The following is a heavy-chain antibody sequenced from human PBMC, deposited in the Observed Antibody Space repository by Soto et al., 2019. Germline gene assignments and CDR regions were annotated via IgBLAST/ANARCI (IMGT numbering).Heavy chain of an antibody. J-gene: IGHJ4*02. V-gene: IGHV4-39*01. CDR3: ARRGSGHTFDY. D-gene: IGHD3-10*01. CDR2: IYEAATT. CDR1: GASISRTGFH. Sequence: SETLSLTCAVSGASISRTGFHWGWIRQPPGQGLEWIGSIYEAATTFYNSSLKSRVAISADTSNNLFSLKLSSVTAADTAVYYCARRGSGHTFDYWGQGTLVTVSS.